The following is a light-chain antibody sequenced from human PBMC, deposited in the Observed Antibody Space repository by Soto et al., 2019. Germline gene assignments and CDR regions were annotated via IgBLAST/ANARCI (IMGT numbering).Light chain of an antibody. CDR2: GAS. CDR3: QQYGSSPT. V-gene: IGKV3-20*01. CDR1: QTVSSSY. Sequence: EIVLTHSPGTLSLSPGERATLSCRASQTVSSSYLAWYQQKPGQAPRLLIYGASSRSAGIPARFSGSGSVTDFTLTISRLEPEDFAVYYCQQYGSSPTFGQGTKLQIK. J-gene: IGKJ2*01.